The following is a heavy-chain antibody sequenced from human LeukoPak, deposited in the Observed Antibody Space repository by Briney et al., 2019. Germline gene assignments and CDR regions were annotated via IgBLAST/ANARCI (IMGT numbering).Heavy chain of an antibody. V-gene: IGHV4-39*01. J-gene: IGHJ4*02. CDR3: ARGPSTYYYDSSGYYDY. CDR1: GGSISSSSYY. Sequence: SETLSLTCTVSGGSISSSSYYWGWIRQPPGKGLEWIGSIYYSGSTYYNPSLKSRVTISVDTSKNQFSLKLSSVTAADTAVYYCARGPSTYYYDSSGYYDYWGQGTLVTVSS. D-gene: IGHD3-22*01. CDR2: IYYSGST.